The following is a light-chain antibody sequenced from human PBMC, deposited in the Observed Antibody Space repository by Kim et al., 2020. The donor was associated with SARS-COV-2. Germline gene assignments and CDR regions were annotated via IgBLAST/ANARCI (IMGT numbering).Light chain of an antibody. V-gene: IGKV3-11*01. CDR3: LQRWRWPLT. CDR2: DTS. Sequence: PGESAALSCRASQSVVTDLAWYQQKPGQPPRLLIYDTSNRASGIPARFSGSGSGTDFTLTISSLEPEDVAIYYCLQRWRWPLTFGGGTKVDIK. J-gene: IGKJ4*01. CDR1: QSVVTD.